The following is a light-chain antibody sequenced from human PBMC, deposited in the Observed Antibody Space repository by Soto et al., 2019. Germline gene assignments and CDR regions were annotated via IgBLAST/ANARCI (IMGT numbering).Light chain of an antibody. J-gene: IGKJ2*02. CDR1: QSVSSN. Sequence: IGMTHSPATLSVSPGGIATLSFWASQSVSSNLAWYQQKPGQAPRLLIYGASTRATGIPDRFSGSGSGTDFTLTISSLQSEDFAVYYCQQHSNWPRTFGQGTKVDIK. CDR3: QQHSNWPRT. V-gene: IGKV3-15*01. CDR2: GAS.